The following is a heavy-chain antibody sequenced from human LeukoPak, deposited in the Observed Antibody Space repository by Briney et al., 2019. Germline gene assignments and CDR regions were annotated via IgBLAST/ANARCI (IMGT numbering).Heavy chain of an antibody. V-gene: IGHV4-38-2*02. CDR2: IYHSGST. Sequence: SETLSLTCTVSGYSISSGYYWGWIRQPPGKGLEWIGSIYHSGSTYYNPSLKSRVTISVDTSKNQFSLKLSSVTAADTAVYYCARESDRYCFSTSCPNWYDPWGQGTLVTVSS. CDR3: ARESDRYCFSTSCPNWYDP. J-gene: IGHJ5*02. D-gene: IGHD2-2*01. CDR1: GYSISSGYY.